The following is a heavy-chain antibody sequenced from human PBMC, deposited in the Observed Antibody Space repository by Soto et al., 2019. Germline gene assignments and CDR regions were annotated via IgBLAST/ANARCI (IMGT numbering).Heavy chain of an antibody. CDR2: INAGNGNT. Sequence: ASVKVSCKASGYTFTSYAMHWVRQAPGQRLEWMGWINAGNGNTKYSQKFQGRVTITRDTSASTAYMELSSLRSEDTAVYYCARGVDDFWSGYYLPYYFDYWGQGTLVTV. CDR3: ARGVDDFWSGYYLPYYFDY. D-gene: IGHD3-3*01. V-gene: IGHV1-3*01. CDR1: GYTFTSYA. J-gene: IGHJ4*02.